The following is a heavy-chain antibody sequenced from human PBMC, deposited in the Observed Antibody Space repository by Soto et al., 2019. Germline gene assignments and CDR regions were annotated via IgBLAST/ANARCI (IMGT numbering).Heavy chain of an antibody. V-gene: IGHV3-48*03. J-gene: IGHJ4*02. CDR1: GFSFSTSE. CDR3: ARDSDSQYYYDSSGYYYLGQGFDY. D-gene: IGHD3-22*01. CDR2: ISSIGSTI. Sequence: GGSLRLSCSASGFSFSTSEMNWVRQAPGKGLEWISYISSIGSTIYYADSVKGRFTISRDNAKNTLYLQMNSLRAEDTAVYYCARDSDSQYYYDSSGYYYLGQGFDYWGQGTLVTVSS.